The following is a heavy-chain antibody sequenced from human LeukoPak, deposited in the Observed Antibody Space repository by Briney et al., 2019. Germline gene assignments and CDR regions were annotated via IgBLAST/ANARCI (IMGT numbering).Heavy chain of an antibody. D-gene: IGHD3-3*01. CDR1: GSSISSGGYS. J-gene: IGHJ4*02. CDR3: ARRRGDFWSGYYFDY. Sequence: SETLSLTCAVSGSSISSGGYSWSWIRQPPGKGLEWIGYIYHSGSTYYNPSLKSRVTTSVDRSKNQFSLKLSSVAAADPAVYYCARRRGDFWSGYYFDYWGQGTLVTVSS. V-gene: IGHV4-30-2*01. CDR2: IYHSGST.